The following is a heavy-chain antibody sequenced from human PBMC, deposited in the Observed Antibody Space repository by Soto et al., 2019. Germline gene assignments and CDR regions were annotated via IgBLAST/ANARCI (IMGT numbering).Heavy chain of an antibody. CDR2: MRSRLYGGAV. J-gene: IGHJ6*02. CDR1: GLNVEDCI. V-gene: IGHV3-49*03. Sequence: GFLRLPCRASGLNVEDCIINWFRHTPGKGLEWVGFMRSRLYGGAVGYAESVKGRFTISRDDSKSIAYLQMNSLKTEDTAVYYCSHERVTYYFYYGMEVWGQGTTVTVS. CDR3: SHERVTYYFYYGMEV.